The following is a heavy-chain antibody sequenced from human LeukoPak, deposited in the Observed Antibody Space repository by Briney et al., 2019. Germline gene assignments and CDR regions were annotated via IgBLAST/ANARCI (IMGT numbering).Heavy chain of an antibody. CDR3: ARGVKYYDFWSGYCWFDP. CDR1: GYTFTGYY. Sequence: ASVKVSCKASGYTFTGYYMHWVRQAPGQGLEWMGWINPNSGGTNYAQKFQGRVTMTRDTSISTAYMELNRLRSDDTAVYYCARGVKYYDFWSGYCWFDPWGQGTLVTVSS. D-gene: IGHD3-3*01. CDR2: INPNSGGT. V-gene: IGHV1-2*02. J-gene: IGHJ5*02.